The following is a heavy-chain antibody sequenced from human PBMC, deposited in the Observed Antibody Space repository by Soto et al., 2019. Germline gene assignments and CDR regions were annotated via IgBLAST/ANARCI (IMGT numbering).Heavy chain of an antibody. CDR3: ARETVSWFDP. D-gene: IGHD3-16*01. CDR1: RYTFATYD. V-gene: IGHV1-8*01. CDR2: MNPNSGNT. J-gene: IGHJ5*02. Sequence: GASVKVSCKASRYTFATYDFNWVRQATGQGLEWMGWMNPNSGNTGFAQKFQGRVTMTRNTSISTAYMELSSLRSEDTAVYYCARETVSWFDPWGQGTLVTVSS.